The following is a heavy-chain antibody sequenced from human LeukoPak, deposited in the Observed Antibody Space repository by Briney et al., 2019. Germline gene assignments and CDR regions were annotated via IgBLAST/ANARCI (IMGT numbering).Heavy chain of an antibody. J-gene: IGHJ3*02. CDR3: ARLEYGYDAFDI. D-gene: IGHD4-17*01. CDR2: IYYSGST. CDR1: GGSISSYY. V-gene: IGHV4-59*08. Sequence: SETLSLTCTVSGGSISSYYWSWIRQPPGKGLEWIGYIYYSGSTNYNPSLKSRVTISVDTSENQFSLKLSSVTAADTAVYYCARLEYGYDAFDIWGQGTMVTVSS.